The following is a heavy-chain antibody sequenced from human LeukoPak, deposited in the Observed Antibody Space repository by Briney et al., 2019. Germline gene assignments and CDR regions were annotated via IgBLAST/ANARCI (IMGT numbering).Heavy chain of an antibody. CDR2: IIPIFGTA. V-gene: IGHV1-69*13. Sequence: SVRASCKASGGTFSSYAISWVRQAPGQGLEWMGGIIPIFGTANYAQKFQGRVTITADESTSTAYMELSSLRSEDTAVYYCARALKIAVAGYNWFDPWGQGTLVTVSS. CDR3: ARALKIAVAGYNWFDP. D-gene: IGHD6-19*01. J-gene: IGHJ5*02. CDR1: GGTFSSYA.